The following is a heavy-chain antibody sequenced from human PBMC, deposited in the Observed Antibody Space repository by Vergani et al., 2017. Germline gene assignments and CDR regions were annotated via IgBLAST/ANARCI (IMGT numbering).Heavy chain of an antibody. Sequence: QVQLQESGPGLVKPSETLSLTCTVSGGSISSYYWSWIRQPPGKGLEWIGYIYYSGSTNYNPSLKSRVTISVDTSKNQFSLKLSSVTAADTAVYYCAGRSAGSGKRGAFDIWGQGTMVTVSS. V-gene: IGHV4-59*01. CDR1: GGSISSYY. CDR2: IYYSGST. D-gene: IGHD3-10*01. CDR3: AGRSAGSGKRGAFDI. J-gene: IGHJ3*02.